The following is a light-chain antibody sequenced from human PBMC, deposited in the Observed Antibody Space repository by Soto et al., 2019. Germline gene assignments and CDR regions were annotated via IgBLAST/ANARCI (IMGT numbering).Light chain of an antibody. CDR2: GAS. CDR3: QQCGYSPQT. Sequence: EIVLTQSPGTLSLSPGARAILSCRDSQSVSSYLAWYQQKPGQAPRLLIYGASSRATGIPDRFSGSGSGTDFTLTISRLEPEDFAVYYCQQCGYSPQTFGQGTKVEIK. CDR1: QSVSSY. J-gene: IGKJ1*01. V-gene: IGKV3-20*01.